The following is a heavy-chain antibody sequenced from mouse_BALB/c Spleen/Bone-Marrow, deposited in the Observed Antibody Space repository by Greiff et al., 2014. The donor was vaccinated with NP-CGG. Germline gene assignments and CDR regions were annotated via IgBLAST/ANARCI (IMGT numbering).Heavy chain of an antibody. CDR1: GFSLTSYG. CDR2: IWSGGST. CDR3: ARNYDYDFDY. J-gene: IGHJ2*01. D-gene: IGHD2-4*01. V-gene: IGHV2-2*02. Sequence: QVQLQQSGPGLVQPSQSLSITCTVSGFSLTSYGVHWVRQSPGKGLEWLGVIWSGGSTAYNAAFISRLSISKDNSKSQVFFKMNSLQANDTAIYYCARNYDYDFDYWGQGTTLPVPS.